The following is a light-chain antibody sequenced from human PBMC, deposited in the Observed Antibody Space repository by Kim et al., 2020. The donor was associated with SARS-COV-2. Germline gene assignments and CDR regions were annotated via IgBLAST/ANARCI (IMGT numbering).Light chain of an antibody. CDR2: EDD. J-gene: IGLJ2*01. Sequence: GKKVTHSCPRSSGSMDDKDVQWYQQRPGGVPTAVIYEDDQRPSGVSDRFSGSIDNSSNSASLTISGLRTEDEADYYCQSYNRDNVLFGGGTQLTVL. CDR3: QSYNRDNVL. CDR1: SGSMDDKD. V-gene: IGLV6-57*03.